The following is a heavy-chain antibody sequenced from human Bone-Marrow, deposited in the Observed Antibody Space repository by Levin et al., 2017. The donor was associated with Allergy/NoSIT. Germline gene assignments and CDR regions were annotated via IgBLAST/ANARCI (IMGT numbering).Heavy chain of an antibody. CDR1: GFTFTDAW. V-gene: IGHV3-15*01. Sequence: ETLSLTCAASGFTFTDAWMNWVRQAPGKGLEWIGRIKSKSDGGTTDYAAPVKDRFTISRDDSESTVYLLMNSLKVEDTAVYYCTTLGSSRKFDYWGQGALVTVSS. D-gene: IGHD3-10*01. CDR2: IKSKSDGGTT. J-gene: IGHJ4*02. CDR3: TTLGSSRKFDY.